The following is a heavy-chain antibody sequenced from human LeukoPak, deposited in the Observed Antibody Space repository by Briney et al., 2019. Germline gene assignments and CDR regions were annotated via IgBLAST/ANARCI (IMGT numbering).Heavy chain of an antibody. CDR1: GGSISSYY. Sequence: SETLSLTCTVSGGSISSYYWSWIRQPAGKGLEWIGRIYTSGSTNYNPSLKSRVTMSVDTSKNQFSLKLSSVTAADTAVYYCARSKVVPAAISKSAAAGTIEDADYWGQGTLVTVSS. D-gene: IGHD2-2*01. CDR2: IYTSGST. J-gene: IGHJ4*02. CDR3: ARSKVVPAAISKSAAAGTIEDADY. V-gene: IGHV4-4*07.